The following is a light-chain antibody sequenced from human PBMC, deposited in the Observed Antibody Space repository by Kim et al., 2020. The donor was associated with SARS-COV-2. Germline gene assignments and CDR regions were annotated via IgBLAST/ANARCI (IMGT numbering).Light chain of an antibody. CDR2: DVS. CDR1: SNDVGGYHY. V-gene: IGLV2-11*01. Sequence: QSALTQPRSVSGSPGQSVTISCTGTSNDVGGYHYVSWYQHHPGKAPKLMIYDVSRRPSGVPDRFSGSKSGNTASLTISGLQAEDEAEYFCCSHAGSFTLIFGGGTQLTVL. J-gene: IGLJ2*01. CDR3: CSHAGSFTLI.